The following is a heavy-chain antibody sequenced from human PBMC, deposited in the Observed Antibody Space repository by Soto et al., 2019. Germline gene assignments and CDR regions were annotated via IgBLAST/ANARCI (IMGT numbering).Heavy chain of an antibody. J-gene: IGHJ4*02. CDR3: ARDWYSSGWYQSRLDD. V-gene: IGHV1-3*04. CDR2: INTGNGNT. D-gene: IGHD6-19*01. CDR1: GYTFTSYA. Sequence: GASVKVSCKASGYTFTSYAMHWVRQAPGQRLEWMGWINTGNGNTKYSQKFQGRVTITRDTSASTAYMELSSLRSEDTAVYYCARDWYSSGWYQSRLDDWGQGALVTVSS.